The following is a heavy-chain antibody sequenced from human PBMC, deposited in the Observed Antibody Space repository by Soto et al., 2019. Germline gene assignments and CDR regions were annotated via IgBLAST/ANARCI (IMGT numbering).Heavy chain of an antibody. J-gene: IGHJ6*02. Sequence: QVQLVESGGGVVQPGRSLRLSCAASGFTFSSYGMHWVRQAPGKGLEWVAVIWYDGSNKCYADSVKGRFTISRDNSKNTMHLQMNSLRAEDTAVYSCARDRGYSGYDSPRYYYGMDVWGQGTTVTVSS. V-gene: IGHV3-33*01. CDR2: IWYDGSNK. D-gene: IGHD5-12*01. CDR1: GFTFSSYG. CDR3: ARDRGYSGYDSPRYYYGMDV.